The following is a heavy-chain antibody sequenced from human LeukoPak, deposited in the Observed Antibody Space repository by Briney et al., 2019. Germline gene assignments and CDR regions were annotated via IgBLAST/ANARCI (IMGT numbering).Heavy chain of an antibody. J-gene: IGHJ4*02. CDR3: GREWFGESN. D-gene: IGHD3-10*01. CDR2: ISYDGTKT. CDR1: GFTFSSSN. Sequence: GGSLRLSCAASGFTFSSSNMHWVRQSPVKGLEWVALISYDGTKTYYGESVKGRFTVSRDNSKNMLFLQMNSLSAEDTAIYCCGREWFGESNWGQGARVTVSS. V-gene: IGHV3-30*04.